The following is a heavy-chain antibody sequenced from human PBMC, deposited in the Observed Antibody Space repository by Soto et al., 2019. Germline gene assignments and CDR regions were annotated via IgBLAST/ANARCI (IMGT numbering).Heavy chain of an antibody. CDR3: ASSPRGYCSSTSCRELGKYYGMDV. J-gene: IGHJ6*02. CDR1: GYSFTNYW. CDR2: IYPEDSET. V-gene: IGHV5-51*01. D-gene: IGHD2-2*01. Sequence: PGESLKISCKGSGYSFTNYWIGWVRQMPGKDMEWIGIIYPEDSETRYSPSFQGLVTISVDKSISTAYLQWNSLQASDTAMYYCASSPRGYCSSTSCRELGKYYGMDVWGQGTTVTVSS.